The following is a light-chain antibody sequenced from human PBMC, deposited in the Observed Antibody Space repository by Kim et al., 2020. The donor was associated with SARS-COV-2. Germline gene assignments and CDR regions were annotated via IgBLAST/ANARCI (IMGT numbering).Light chain of an antibody. V-gene: IGLV2-14*04. CDR3: SSYTSSSTWV. CDR1: SRYVGGYNY. J-gene: IGLJ3*02. CDR2: DVS. Sequence: GQSITNSCTGTSRYVGGYNYVSWYQKHPGKAPKLMIYDVSKRPSGVSNRFSGSKSGNTASLTISGLQAEDEADYYCSSYTSSSTWVFGGGTQLTVL.